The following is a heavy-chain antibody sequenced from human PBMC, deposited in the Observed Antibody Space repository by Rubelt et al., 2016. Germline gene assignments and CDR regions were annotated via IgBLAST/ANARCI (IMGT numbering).Heavy chain of an antibody. D-gene: IGHD4-17*01. CDR1: GFTFSSYA. CDR3: ARDSLAYGPL. CDR2: IYSGGST. J-gene: IGHJ4*02. Sequence: EVQLVESGGGLVKSGGSLRLSCAASGFTFSSYAMSWVRQAPGTGLECVSFIYSGGSTYCADSVKGRFTISRDNSKNTLFLQRNTLGAEDTAVYYCARDSLAYGPLWGQGTLVTVSS. V-gene: IGHV3-66*01.